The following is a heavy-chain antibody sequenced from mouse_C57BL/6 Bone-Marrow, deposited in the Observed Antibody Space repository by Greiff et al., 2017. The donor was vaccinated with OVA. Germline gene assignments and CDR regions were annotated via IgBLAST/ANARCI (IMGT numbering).Heavy chain of an antibody. Sequence: QVQLQQPGAELVMPGASVKLSCKASGYTFTSYWMHWVKQRPGQGFEWIGEIDPSDSYTNYNQKFKGKSTLTVDKSSSTAYMQLSSLTSEDSAVYYCAAYYSNSDYWGQGTTLTVSS. J-gene: IGHJ2*01. CDR1: GYTFTSYW. D-gene: IGHD2-5*01. CDR3: AAYYSNSDY. CDR2: IDPSDSYT. V-gene: IGHV1-69*01.